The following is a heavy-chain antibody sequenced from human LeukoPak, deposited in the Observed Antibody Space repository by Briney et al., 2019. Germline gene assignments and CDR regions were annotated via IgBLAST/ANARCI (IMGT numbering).Heavy chain of an antibody. J-gene: IGHJ3*02. V-gene: IGHV3-30*03. CDR3: AREYDSSASDAFDI. CDR2: ISYDGSNK. D-gene: IGHD3-22*01. CDR1: GFTFSSYG. Sequence: QTGGSLRLSCAASGFTFSSYGMHWVRQAPGKGLEWVAVISYDGSNKYYADSVKGRFTISRDNSKNTLYLQMNSLRAEDTAVYYCAREYDSSASDAFDIWGQGTMVTVSS.